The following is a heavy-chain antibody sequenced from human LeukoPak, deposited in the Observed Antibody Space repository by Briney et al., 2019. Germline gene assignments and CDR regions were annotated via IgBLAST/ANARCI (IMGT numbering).Heavy chain of an antibody. J-gene: IGHJ4*02. D-gene: IGHD4-17*01. V-gene: IGHV3-23*01. CDR2: ISDSGDYI. Sequence: GGSLRLSCAASGFTFSNYAMNWVRQAPGMGLEWVSSISDSGDYIYYADSVKGRFTISRDNSKNTLYLQMNSLRAEDTAVYYCAKDLPDYGDYVEGYWGQGTLVTVSS. CDR3: AKDLPDYGDYVEGY. CDR1: GFTFSNYA.